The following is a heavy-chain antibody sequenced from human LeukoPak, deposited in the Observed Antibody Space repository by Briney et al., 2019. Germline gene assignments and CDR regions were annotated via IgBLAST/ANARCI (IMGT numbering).Heavy chain of an antibody. CDR2: IYYSGST. V-gene: IGHV4-59*01. CDR1: GGSISSFD. CDR3: ARPSMVREVMDY. D-gene: IGHD3-10*01. Sequence: SEPLSSPCTVTGGSISSFDWSWIRQPPGKGLEWIGYIYYSGSTNYNPSLKSRVTISVDTSKNQFSLKLSSVCAADTAVHYCARPSMVREVMDYWGQGTLVTVSS. J-gene: IGHJ4*02.